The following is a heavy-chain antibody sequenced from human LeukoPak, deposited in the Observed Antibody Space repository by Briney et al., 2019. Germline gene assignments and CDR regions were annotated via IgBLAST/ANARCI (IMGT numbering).Heavy chain of an antibody. Sequence: GGSLRLSCAASGFTFSNYGMNWVRQAPGKGLEWVSFTDTSGRYVYYGDSVMGRFTISRDNAKNLLFLQMNGLRAEDTALYYCARGRSITLLRGVAMSDGFDIWGQGAMVAVSS. CDR1: GFTFSNYG. J-gene: IGHJ3*02. D-gene: IGHD3-10*01. V-gene: IGHV3-21*06. CDR3: ARGRSITLLRGVAMSDGFDI. CDR2: TDTSGRYV.